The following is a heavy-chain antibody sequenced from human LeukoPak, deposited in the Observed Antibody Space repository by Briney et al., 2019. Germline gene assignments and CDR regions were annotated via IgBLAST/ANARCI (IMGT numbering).Heavy chain of an antibody. CDR3: AKRTRQWLVPDYFDY. Sequence: GGSLRLSCAASGFTFSSYSMNWVRQAPGKGLEWVSSISSSSSYIYYADSVKGRFTISRDNAKNSLYLQMNSLRAEDTAAYYCAKRTRQWLVPDYFDYWGQGTLVTVSS. CDR1: GFTFSSYS. V-gene: IGHV3-21*04. D-gene: IGHD6-19*01. J-gene: IGHJ4*02. CDR2: ISSSSSYI.